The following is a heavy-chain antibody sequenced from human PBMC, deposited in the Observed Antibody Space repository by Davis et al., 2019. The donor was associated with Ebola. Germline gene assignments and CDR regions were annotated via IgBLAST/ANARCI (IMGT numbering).Heavy chain of an antibody. V-gene: IGHV5-51*01. Sequence: KVSCKGSGYSFSNSWIAWVRQMPGKGLEWMGIIYPGDSDTKYSPSFEGQVTISADKSIATAYLQWSSLKASDTAMHYCARVAVAGTLGWFDPWGQGTLVTVSS. CDR1: GYSFSNSW. CDR2: IYPGDSDT. J-gene: IGHJ5*02. CDR3: ARVAVAGTLGWFDP. D-gene: IGHD6-19*01.